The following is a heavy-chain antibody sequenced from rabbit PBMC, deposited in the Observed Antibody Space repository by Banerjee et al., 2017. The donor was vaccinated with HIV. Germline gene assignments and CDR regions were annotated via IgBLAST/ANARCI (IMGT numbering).Heavy chain of an antibody. J-gene: IGHJ4*01. CDR3: ARHETGTSGWNFNL. Sequence: QSLEESGGDLVKPEGSLTLTCTASGFTISSYHMGWVRQAPGKGLEWIGTIYAGKGSTDYASGAKGRFTISKTSSTTVTLQMTSLTAADTATYFCARHETGTSGWNFNLWGPGTLVTVS. V-gene: IGHV1S40*01. CDR2: IYAGKGST. D-gene: IGHD1-1*01. CDR1: GFTISSYH.